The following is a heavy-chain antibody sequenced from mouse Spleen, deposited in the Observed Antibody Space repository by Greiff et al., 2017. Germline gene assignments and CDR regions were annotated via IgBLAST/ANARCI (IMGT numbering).Heavy chain of an antibody. V-gene: IGHV1-52*01. CDR2: IEPSDSDT. D-gene: IGHD2-1*01. J-gene: IGHJ4*01. CDR1: GYTFTSYW. Sequence: QVQLQQPGAELVRPGSSVKLSCKASGYTFTSYWMHWVKQRPVQGLEWIGNIEPSDSDTNYNQKFKDKATLTVDKSSSTAYMQLSSLTSEAYAGEYCSRTGGGNPLYAMDYWGPGTSVTVSS. CDR3: SRTGGGNPLYAMDY.